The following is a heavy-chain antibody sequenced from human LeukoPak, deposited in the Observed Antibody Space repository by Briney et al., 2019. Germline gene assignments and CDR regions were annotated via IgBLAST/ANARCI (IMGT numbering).Heavy chain of an antibody. J-gene: IGHJ4*02. CDR3: ARGPVGLGRRWLQSYYFDY. D-gene: IGHD5-24*01. CDR2: IYYSGST. Sequence: SETLSLTCTVSGGSISSSSYYWGWIRQPPGKGLEWIGSIYYSGSTYYNPSLKSRVTISVDTSKNQFSLKLSSVTAADTAVYYCARGPVGLGRRWLQSYYFDYWGQGTLVTVSS. V-gene: IGHV4-39*01. CDR1: GGSISSSSYY.